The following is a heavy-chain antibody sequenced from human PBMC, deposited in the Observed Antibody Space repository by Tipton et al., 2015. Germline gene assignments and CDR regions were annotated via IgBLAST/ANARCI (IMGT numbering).Heavy chain of an antibody. CDR1: GGSFSGYY. CDR3: ARDAGRYYDSSGLSWYFDL. CDR2: INQSGST. D-gene: IGHD3-22*01. V-gene: IGHV4-34*01. Sequence: TLSLTCAVYGGSFSGYYWNWIRQPPGKGLEWIGEINQSGSTNYNPSLKSRVTISVDTSKNQFSLKLSSVTAADTAVYYCARDAGRYYDSSGLSWYFDLWGRGALVTVSS. J-gene: IGHJ2*01.